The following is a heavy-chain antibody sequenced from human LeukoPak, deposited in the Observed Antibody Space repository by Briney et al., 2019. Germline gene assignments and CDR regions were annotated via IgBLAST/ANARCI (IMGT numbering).Heavy chain of an antibody. J-gene: IGHJ3*02. D-gene: IGHD6-13*01. CDR1: GYTFTSCD. CDR3: TRDMRGAAAADDAFDI. Sequence: ASVKVSCKASGYTFTSCDINWVRQATGQGLEWMGWMNPSSGDTGYAQNFQGRVTITRDTSISTAYMELSSPRSEDTAVYYCTRDMRGAAAADDAFDIWGQGTMVTVSS. V-gene: IGHV1-8*01. CDR2: MNPSSGDT.